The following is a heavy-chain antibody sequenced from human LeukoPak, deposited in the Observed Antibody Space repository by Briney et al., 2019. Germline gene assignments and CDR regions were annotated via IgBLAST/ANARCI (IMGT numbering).Heavy chain of an antibody. CDR2: ISSSGSYI. Sequence: GGSLRLSCAASGFTFSSYSMNWLRQAPGKGLEWVSYISSSGSYIYYGDSVQGRFTISRDNAKNSLYLQMNSLGAEDTAVYYCTRNEAGDYSFDCWGQGTLVTVSS. CDR3: TRNEAGDYSFDC. J-gene: IGHJ4*02. D-gene: IGHD4-17*01. CDR1: GFTFSSYS. V-gene: IGHV3-21*01.